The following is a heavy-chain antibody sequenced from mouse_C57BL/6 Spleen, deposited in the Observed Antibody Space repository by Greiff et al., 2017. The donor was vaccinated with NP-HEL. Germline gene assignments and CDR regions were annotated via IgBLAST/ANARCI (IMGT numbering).Heavy chain of an antibody. CDR2: IRNKANGYTT. Sequence: EVQGVESGGGLVQPGGSLSLSCAASGFTFTDYYMSWVRQPPGKALEWLGFIRNKANGYTTEYSASVKGRFTISRDNSQSILYLQMNALRAEDSDTYYCARYIELAYYFDYWGQGTTLTVSS. J-gene: IGHJ2*01. CDR3: ARYIELAYYFDY. V-gene: IGHV7-3*01. CDR1: GFTFTDYY.